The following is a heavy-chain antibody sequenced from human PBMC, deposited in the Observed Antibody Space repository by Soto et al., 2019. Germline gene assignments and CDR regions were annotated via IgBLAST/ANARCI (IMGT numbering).Heavy chain of an antibody. V-gene: IGHV1-18*01. D-gene: IGHD3-10*01. Sequence: ASVKVSCKASSYTFTSYGISWVRQAPGQGLEWMGWISAYNGNTNYAQKLQGRVTMTTDTSTSTAYMELRSLRSDDTAVYYCARDGSGSYYTFYYYGMDVWGQGTTVTVSS. CDR3: ARDGSGSYYTFYYYGMDV. CDR2: ISAYNGNT. CDR1: SYTFTSYG. J-gene: IGHJ6*02.